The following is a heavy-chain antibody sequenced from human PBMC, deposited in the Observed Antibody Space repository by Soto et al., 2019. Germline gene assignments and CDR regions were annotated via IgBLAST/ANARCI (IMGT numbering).Heavy chain of an antibody. CDR1: VFSLSNARMG. V-gene: IGHV2-26*01. Sequence: GSGPPLLNPTEALTLTCTVSVFSLSNARMGVSWIRQPPGKALEWLAHIFSNDEKSYSTSLKSRLTISKDTSKSQVVLTMTNMDPVDTATYYCARIPGPFRYDILTGLRMQNAFDIWGQRTMVTVSS. CDR2: IFSNDEK. J-gene: IGHJ3*02. D-gene: IGHD3-9*01. CDR3: ARIPGPFRYDILTGLRMQNAFDI.